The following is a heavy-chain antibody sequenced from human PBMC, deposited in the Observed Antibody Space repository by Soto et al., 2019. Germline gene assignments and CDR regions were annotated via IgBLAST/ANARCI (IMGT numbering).Heavy chain of an antibody. D-gene: IGHD3-22*01. Sequence: GGSLRLSCAGSGFTFSSYGMHWVRQAPGKGLEWVAVIWYDGSNKYHADSVKGRFTISRDNSKNTLYLQMNSLRAEDTAVYYCARDHSEIVVVIPGYWGQGTLVTVSS. CDR2: IWYDGSNK. CDR1: GFTFSSYG. V-gene: IGHV3-33*01. J-gene: IGHJ4*02. CDR3: ARDHSEIVVVIPGY.